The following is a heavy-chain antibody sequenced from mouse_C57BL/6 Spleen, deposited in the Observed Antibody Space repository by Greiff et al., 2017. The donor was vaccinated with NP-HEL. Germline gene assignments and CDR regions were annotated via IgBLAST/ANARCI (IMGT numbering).Heavy chain of an antibody. V-gene: IGHV5-12*01. CDR3: ARRGSREDAMDY. CDR1: GFTFSDYY. CDR2: ISNGGGST. J-gene: IGHJ4*01. Sequence: DVMLVESGGGLVQPGGSLKLSCAASGFTFSDYYMYWVRQTPEKRLEWVAYISNGGGSTYYPDTVKGRFTISRDNAKNTLYLQMSRLKSEDTAMYYCARRGSREDAMDYWGQGTSVTVSS. D-gene: IGHD1-1*01.